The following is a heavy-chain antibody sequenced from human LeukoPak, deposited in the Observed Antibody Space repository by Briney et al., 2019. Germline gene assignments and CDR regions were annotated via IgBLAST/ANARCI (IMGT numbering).Heavy chain of an antibody. Sequence: ASVKVSCKASGYTFTSYDISWVRQATGQGLEWMGWMNPNSGNAGYAQRFQGSVTMTRNNSISTAYMELTSLRSEDTAVYYCGRPLQRGSWTQRALDYWGQGTLVTVSS. CDR2: MNPNSGNA. J-gene: IGHJ4*02. CDR1: GYTFTSYD. V-gene: IGHV1-8*01. CDR3: GRPLQRGSWTQRALDY. D-gene: IGHD3-10*01.